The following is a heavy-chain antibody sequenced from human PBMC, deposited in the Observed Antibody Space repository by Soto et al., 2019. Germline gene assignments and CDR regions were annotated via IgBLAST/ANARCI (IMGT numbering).Heavy chain of an antibody. D-gene: IGHD1-1*01. Sequence: GGSLRLSCAASGFIFSNYAMSWVRQAPGKGLEWVSTISGSSDSTYYADSVKGRFTISRDNSKNTLYLQMNSLRAEDTAVFYCAKLLWGPRTTLDYWGQGTLVTVSS. V-gene: IGHV3-23*01. CDR2: ISGSSDST. J-gene: IGHJ4*02. CDR3: AKLLWGPRTTLDY. CDR1: GFIFSNYA.